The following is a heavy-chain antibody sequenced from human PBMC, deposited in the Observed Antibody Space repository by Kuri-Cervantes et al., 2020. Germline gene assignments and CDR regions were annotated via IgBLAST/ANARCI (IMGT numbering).Heavy chain of an antibody. CDR3: AREPAAYYYDSSGYYPPTQNWFDP. V-gene: IGHV1-2*02. CDR2: INPNSGGT. D-gene: IGHD3-22*01. CDR1: GYTFTGYY. Sequence: ASVKVSCKASGYTFTGYYMHWVRQAPGQGLEWMGWINPNSGGTNYAQKFQGRVTMTRDTSISTAYMELSRLRSDDTAVYYCAREPAAYYYDSSGYYPPTQNWFDPWGQGTLVTVSS. J-gene: IGHJ5*02.